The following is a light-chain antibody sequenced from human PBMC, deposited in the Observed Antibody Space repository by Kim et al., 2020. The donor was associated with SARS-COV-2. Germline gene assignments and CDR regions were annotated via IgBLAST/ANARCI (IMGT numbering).Light chain of an antibody. CDR1: SLRSHY. Sequence: LGPTTRITCQGDSLRSHYASWYQQKPGQAPVLVTYGKNNRPSGIPDQFSGSSSGNTASLTITGAQAEDEADYYCSSRDSSSNHYVFGPGTKVTVL. V-gene: IGLV3-19*01. J-gene: IGLJ1*01. CDR2: GKN. CDR3: SSRDSSSNHYV.